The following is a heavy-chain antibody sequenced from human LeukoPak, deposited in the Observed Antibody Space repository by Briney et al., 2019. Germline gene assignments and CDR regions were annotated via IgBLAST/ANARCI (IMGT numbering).Heavy chain of an antibody. J-gene: IGHJ5*02. V-gene: IGHV4-39*01. CDR3: ARVVRSPWFDP. Sequence: SETLSLTCTVSGGSIRSSYYYWGWIRQPPGKGLEWIGSIYDSGSTYYNPSLKSRVTISVDTSKNQFSLKLNSVTAADTAVYYCARVVRSPWFDPWGQGTLVTVSS. D-gene: IGHD3-10*02. CDR1: GGSIRSSYYY. CDR2: IYDSGST.